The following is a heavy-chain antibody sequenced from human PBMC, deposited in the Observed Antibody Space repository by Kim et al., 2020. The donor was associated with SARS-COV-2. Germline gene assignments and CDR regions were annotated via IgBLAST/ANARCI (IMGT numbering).Heavy chain of an antibody. V-gene: IGHV4-31*03. Sequence: SETLSLTCTVSGGSISSGGYYWSWIRQHPGKGLEWIGYIYYSGSTYYNPSLKSRVTISVDTSKNQFSLKLSSVTAADTAVYYCARDSWHYYGSGPFDYWGQGTLVTVSS. CDR1: GGSISSGGYY. CDR2: IYYSGST. D-gene: IGHD3-10*01. J-gene: IGHJ4*02. CDR3: ARDSWHYYGSGPFDY.